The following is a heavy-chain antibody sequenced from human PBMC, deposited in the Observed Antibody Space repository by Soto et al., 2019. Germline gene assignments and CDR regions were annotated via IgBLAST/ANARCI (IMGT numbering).Heavy chain of an antibody. CDR1: GGTFSSYA. Sequence: SVKVSCKASGGTFSSYAISWVRQAPGQGLEWMGGIIPIFGTANYAQKFQGRVTITADKSTSTAYTELSSLRSEDTAVYYCARDRRGMTTVVSARRDNYFYYGLDVWGQGTTVTVSS. V-gene: IGHV1-69*06. CDR3: ARDRRGMTTVVSARRDNYFYYGLDV. J-gene: IGHJ6*02. D-gene: IGHD4-17*01. CDR2: IIPIFGTA.